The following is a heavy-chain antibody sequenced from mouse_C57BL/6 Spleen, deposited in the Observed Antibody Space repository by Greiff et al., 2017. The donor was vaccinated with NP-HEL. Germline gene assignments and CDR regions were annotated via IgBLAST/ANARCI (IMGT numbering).Heavy chain of an antibody. CDR2: IYPGSGST. D-gene: IGHD1-1*01. Sequence: VQLQQSGAELVKPGASVKMSCKASGYTFTSYWITWVKQRPGQGLEWIGDIYPGSGSTNYNEKFKSKATLTVDTSSSTAYMQPSSLTSEDSAVYYCARDYVSSGYFAVWGTGTTVTVSS. J-gene: IGHJ1*03. CDR1: GYTFTSYW. V-gene: IGHV1-55*01. CDR3: ARDYVSSGYFAV.